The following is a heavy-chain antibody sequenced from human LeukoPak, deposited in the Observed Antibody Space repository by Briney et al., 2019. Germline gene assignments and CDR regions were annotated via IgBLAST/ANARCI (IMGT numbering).Heavy chain of an antibody. CDR1: DYSISSGYY. CDR3: ARRVYGYYGSGSYFWFDY. CDR2: IYHSGST. J-gene: IGHJ4*02. D-gene: IGHD3-10*01. V-gene: IGHV4-38-2*01. Sequence: PSETLSLTCAVSDYSISSGYYWGWIRQPPGKGLEWIGSIYHSGSTYYNPSLKSRVTISVDTSRNQFSLKLSSVTAADTAVYYCARRVYGYYGSGSYFWFDYWGQGTLVTVSS.